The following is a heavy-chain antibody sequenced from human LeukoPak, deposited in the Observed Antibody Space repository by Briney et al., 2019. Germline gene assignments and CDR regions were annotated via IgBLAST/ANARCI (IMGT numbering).Heavy chain of an antibody. Sequence: SETLSLTCTVPGGSISSSSYYWGWIRQPPGKGLEWIGSIYYSGSTYYNPSLKSRVTISVDTSKNQFSLKLSSVTAADTAVYYCASVTRGYSGYDYGIDCWGQGTLVTVSS. V-gene: IGHV4-39*07. CDR3: ASVTRGYSGYDYGIDC. CDR1: GGSISSSSYY. D-gene: IGHD5-12*01. CDR2: IYYSGST. J-gene: IGHJ4*02.